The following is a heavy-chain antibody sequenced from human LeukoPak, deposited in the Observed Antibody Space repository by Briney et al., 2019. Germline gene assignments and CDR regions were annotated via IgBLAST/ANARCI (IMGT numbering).Heavy chain of an antibody. V-gene: IGHV4-61*02. CDR3: ARVYSSGWYPLDY. Sequence: PSETLSLTCTVSGGSFSSRPYYWSWIRQPAGKGLEWIGRIYTSGDTDYNPSLKSRVSISVDTSKNQFSLKLSSVTAADTAVYYCARVYSSGWYPLDYWGQGTLVTVSS. CDR1: GGSFSSRPYY. J-gene: IGHJ4*02. D-gene: IGHD6-19*01. CDR2: IYTSGDT.